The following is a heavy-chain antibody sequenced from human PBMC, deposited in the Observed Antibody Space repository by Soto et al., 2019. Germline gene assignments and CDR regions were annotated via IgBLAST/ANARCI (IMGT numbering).Heavy chain of an antibody. CDR2: IAYDGRNK. Sequence: GGFLRLSCAASGFTFSSYAMHWVRQAPGKGLEWVAVIAYDGRNKYYADSVKDRFTISRDNSKNTLYLQMNSLRIEDTAVYYCARELERVFDYWGQGTLVTVSS. CDR1: GFTFSSYA. CDR3: ARELERVFDY. V-gene: IGHV3-30*04. J-gene: IGHJ4*02. D-gene: IGHD1-1*01.